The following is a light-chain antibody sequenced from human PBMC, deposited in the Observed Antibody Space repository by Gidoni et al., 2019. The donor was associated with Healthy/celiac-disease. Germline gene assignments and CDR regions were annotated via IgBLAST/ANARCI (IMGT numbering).Light chain of an antibody. Sequence: AIQMTQSPSSLSASEGDRVTITCRASQGIRNDLGWYQQKPGKAPKLLIYAASSLQSGVPSRFSGSVSGTDFTLTISSLQPEAFATYYCLQDYNYPLTFGGGTKVEIK. CDR3: LQDYNYPLT. CDR2: AAS. CDR1: QGIRND. J-gene: IGKJ4*01. V-gene: IGKV1-6*01.